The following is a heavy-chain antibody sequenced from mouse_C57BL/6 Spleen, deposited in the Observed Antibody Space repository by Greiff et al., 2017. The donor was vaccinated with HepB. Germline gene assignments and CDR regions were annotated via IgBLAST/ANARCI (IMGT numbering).Heavy chain of an antibody. V-gene: IGHV5-9*01. J-gene: IGHJ2*01. D-gene: IGHD1-1*01. Sequence: EVMLVESGGGLVKPGGSLKLSCAASGFTFSSYTMSWVRQTPEKRLEWVATISGGGGNTYYPDSVKGRFTISRDNAKNTLYLQMSSLRSEDTALYYCARQGYYYGSRAHYFDYWGQGTTLTVSS. CDR1: GFTFSSYT. CDR3: ARQGYYYGSRAHYFDY. CDR2: ISGGGGNT.